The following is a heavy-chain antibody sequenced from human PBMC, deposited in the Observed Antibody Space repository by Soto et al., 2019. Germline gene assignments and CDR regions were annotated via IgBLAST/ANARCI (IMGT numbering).Heavy chain of an antibody. J-gene: IGHJ4*02. CDR2: IKSKTDGGTT. V-gene: IGHV3-15*01. CDR1: GFTFSNAW. CDR3: STGHPPSRYECSGG. D-gene: IGHD3-22*01. Sequence: EVQLVESGGGLVKPGGSLRLSCAASGFTFSNAWMSWVRQAPGKGLEWVGRIKSKTDGGTTDYAAPVKGRFTISRDDSKNTPNLQMNSLKTEDTAVYYRSTGHPPSRYECSGGGGQGTLVTVSS.